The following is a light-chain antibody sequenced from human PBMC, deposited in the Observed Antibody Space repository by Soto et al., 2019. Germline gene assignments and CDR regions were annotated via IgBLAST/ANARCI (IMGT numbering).Light chain of an antibody. Sequence: EIVLPQSPGTPSLSPGERAPLSCRASQSVSSSHLAWYQHKPGQAPRLLIYNASNRATGIPGRFSGSGSGTDFTLTTSSLEPEDFAVYYCQQRHNWPRTFGQGTKVDIK. CDR3: QQRHNWPRT. CDR2: NAS. V-gene: IGKV3D-20*02. CDR1: QSVSSSH. J-gene: IGKJ1*01.